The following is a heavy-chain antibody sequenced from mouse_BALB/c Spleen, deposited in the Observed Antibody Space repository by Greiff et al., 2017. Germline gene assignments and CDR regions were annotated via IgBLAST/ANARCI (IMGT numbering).Heavy chain of an antibody. CDR1: GYSITSDYA. J-gene: IGHJ2*01. V-gene: IGHV3-2*02. Sequence: EVKLMESGPGLVKPSQSLSLTCTVTGYSITSDYAWNWIRQFPGNKLEWMGYISYSGSTSYNPSLKSRISITRDTSKNQFFLQLNSVTTEDTATYYCARWGYDYDPYFDYWGQGTTLTVSS. CDR3: ARWGYDYDPYFDY. D-gene: IGHD2-4*01. CDR2: ISYSGST.